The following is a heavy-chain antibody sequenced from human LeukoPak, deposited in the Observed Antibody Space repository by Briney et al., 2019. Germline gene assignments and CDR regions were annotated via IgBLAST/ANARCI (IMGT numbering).Heavy chain of an antibody. V-gene: IGHV3-33*01. J-gene: IGHJ4*02. CDR2: IWYDGSSK. CDR1: GFTFSSYG. D-gene: IGHD4-11*01. CDR3: ARDSAGILQYLSSLDY. Sequence: GRSLRLSCAASGFTFSSYGMHWVRQAPGKGLEWVAVIWYDGSSKYYADSVKGRFTISRDNSKNTLYLQMNSLRAEDTAVYYCARDSAGILQYLSSLDYWGQGTLVTVSS.